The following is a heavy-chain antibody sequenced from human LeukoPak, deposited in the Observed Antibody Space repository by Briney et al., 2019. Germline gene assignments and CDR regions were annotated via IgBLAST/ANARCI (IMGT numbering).Heavy chain of an antibody. CDR3: ARGRLTTVTNSYYYYMDV. V-gene: IGHV4-39*07. Sequence: PSETLSLTCTVSGGSISSSSYYWGWIRQPPGKGLEWIGSIYYSGSTYYNPSLKSRVTISVDTSKNQFSLKLSSVTAADTAVYYCARGRLTTVTNSYYYYMDVWGKGTTVTVSS. CDR2: IYYSGST. J-gene: IGHJ6*03. D-gene: IGHD4-11*01. CDR1: GGSISSSSYY.